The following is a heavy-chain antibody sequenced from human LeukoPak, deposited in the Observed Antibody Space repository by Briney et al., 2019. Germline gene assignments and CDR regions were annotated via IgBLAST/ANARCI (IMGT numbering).Heavy chain of an antibody. CDR1: GGSFSGYY. CDR3: ARGPYHYYDSSGYFLRVYFQH. D-gene: IGHD3-22*01. J-gene: IGHJ1*01. CDR2: INHSGST. V-gene: IGHV4-34*01. Sequence: PSETLSLTCAVYGGSFSGYYWSWLRQPPGKGLEWFGEINHSGSTNYNPSLKSRVTISVDTSKNQFSLKLSSVTAADTAVYYCARGPYHYYDSSGYFLRVYFQHWGQGTLVTVSS.